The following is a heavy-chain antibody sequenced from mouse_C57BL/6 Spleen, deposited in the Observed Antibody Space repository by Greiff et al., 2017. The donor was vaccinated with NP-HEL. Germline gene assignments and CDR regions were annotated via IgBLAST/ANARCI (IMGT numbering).Heavy chain of an antibody. J-gene: IGHJ1*03. CDR2: IHPNSGST. Sequence: QVQLQQPGAELVKPGASVKLSCKASGYTFTSYWMHWVKQRPGQGLEWIGMIHPNSGSTNYNEKFKSKATLTVDKSSSTAYMQLSSLTSEDSAVYYCARTVYYDHAYWYFDVWGTGTTVTVSS. CDR3: ARTVYYDHAYWYFDV. V-gene: IGHV1-64*01. D-gene: IGHD2-4*01. CDR1: GYTFTSYW.